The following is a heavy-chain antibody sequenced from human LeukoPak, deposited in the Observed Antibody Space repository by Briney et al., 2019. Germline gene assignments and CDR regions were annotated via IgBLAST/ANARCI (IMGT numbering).Heavy chain of an antibody. J-gene: IGHJ4*02. D-gene: IGHD3-22*01. CDR2: INPNSGGT. CDR3: AVSITMIVGLDY. V-gene: IGHV1-2*02. CDR1: GYTFTGYY. Sequence: ASVKVSYKASGYTFTGYYMHWVRQAPGQGLEWMGWINPNSGGTNYAQKFQGRVTMTRDTSISTAYMELSRLRSDDTAVYYCAVSITMIVGLDYWGQGTLVTVSS.